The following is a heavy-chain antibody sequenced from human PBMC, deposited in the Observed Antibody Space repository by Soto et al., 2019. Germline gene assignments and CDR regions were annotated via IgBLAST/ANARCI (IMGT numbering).Heavy chain of an antibody. V-gene: IGHV3-30-3*01. Sequence: GGSLRLSCAASGFTFSSYAMHWVRQAPGKGLEWVAVISYDGSNKYYADSVKGRFTISRDNSKNTLYLQMNSLRAEDTAVYYCARDKDYYDSSGPLDPWGQGTLVTVSS. CDR1: GFTFSSYA. J-gene: IGHJ5*02. CDR2: ISYDGSNK. D-gene: IGHD3-22*01. CDR3: ARDKDYYDSSGPLDP.